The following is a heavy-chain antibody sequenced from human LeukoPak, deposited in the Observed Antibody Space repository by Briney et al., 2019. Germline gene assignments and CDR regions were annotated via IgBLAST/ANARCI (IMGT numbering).Heavy chain of an antibody. V-gene: IGHV3-23*01. CDR2: ITGSGSNT. CDR3: ARRTALEQYFDY. J-gene: IGHJ4*02. CDR1: GFTFSSLA. D-gene: IGHD1/OR15-1a*01. Sequence: GSLRLSCAASGFTFSSLAMGWVRQAPGKGLEWVSVITGSGSNTYYADSVKGRFTISRDNSKNTLYLQMNSMRADDTAVYYCARRTALEQYFDYWGQGTLVTVSS.